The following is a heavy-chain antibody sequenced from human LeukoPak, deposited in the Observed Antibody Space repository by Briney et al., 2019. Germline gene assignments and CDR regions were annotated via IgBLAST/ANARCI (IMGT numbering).Heavy chain of an antibody. V-gene: IGHV3-11*01. J-gene: IGHJ4*02. CDR3: ARSSSRDGYNYFDY. D-gene: IGHD5-24*01. Sequence: EGSLRLSCAASGFTFSDYYMSWIRQAPGKGLEWVSYISSSGSTIYYADSVKGRFTISRDNAKNSLYLQMNSLRAEDTAVYYCARSSSRDGYNYFDYWGQGTLVTVSS. CDR2: ISSSGSTI. CDR1: GFTFSDYY.